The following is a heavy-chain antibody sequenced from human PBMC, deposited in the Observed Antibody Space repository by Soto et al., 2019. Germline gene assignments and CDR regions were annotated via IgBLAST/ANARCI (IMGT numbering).Heavy chain of an antibody. V-gene: IGHV1-69*06. CDR1: GDTFSSYG. D-gene: IGHD3-22*01. Sequence: SVKVSCKTSGDTFSSYGITWVRQAPGQGLEWMGRIIPIFGTTDYAQKFQGRVTITADKSTSTAYMELSSLRSEDTAVYYCARTLHYYDSSAQDYWGQGTLVTVSS. J-gene: IGHJ4*02. CDR2: IIPIFGTT. CDR3: ARTLHYYDSSAQDY.